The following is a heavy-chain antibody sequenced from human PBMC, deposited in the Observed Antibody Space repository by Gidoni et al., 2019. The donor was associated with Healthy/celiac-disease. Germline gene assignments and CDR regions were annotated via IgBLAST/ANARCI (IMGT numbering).Heavy chain of an antibody. J-gene: IGHJ4*02. CDR3: ARGGRGYSGYSGPRLDY. D-gene: IGHD5-12*01. CDR2: IYYSGST. V-gene: IGHV4-59*01. CDR1: GASISSYY. Sequence: QVQLQESGPGLVKPSETLSLTCTVSGASISSYYWSWIRQPPGKGLEWIGYIYYSGSTNYNPSLKSRVTISVDTSKNQFSLKLSSVTAADTAVYYCARGGRGYSGYSGPRLDYWGQGTLVTVSS.